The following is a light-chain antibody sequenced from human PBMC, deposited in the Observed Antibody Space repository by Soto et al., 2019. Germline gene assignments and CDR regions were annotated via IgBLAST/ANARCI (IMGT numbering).Light chain of an antibody. CDR2: AAS. Sequence: AIQMTQSPSSLSASVGERVTITCRASRGIGNDVGWFQQKSVKAPKVLIYAASSLQSGVPSRFSGSGSGTDFTLTISSLQPEDFATYYCLQDHNYPLTFGGGTRLEIK. J-gene: IGKJ5*01. CDR3: LQDHNYPLT. CDR1: RGIGND. V-gene: IGKV1-6*01.